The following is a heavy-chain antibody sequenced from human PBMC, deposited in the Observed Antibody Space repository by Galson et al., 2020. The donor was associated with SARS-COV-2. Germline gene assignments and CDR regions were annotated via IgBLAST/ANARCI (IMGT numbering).Heavy chain of an antibody. J-gene: IGHJ4*02. CDR3: ARRIAAADDSFDY. CDR2: IYYSGST. Sequence: ASETLSLTCTVSGGSISSSSYYWGWIRQPPGKGLEWIGSIYYSGSTYYNPSLKSRVTISVDTSKNQFSLKLGSVTAADTAVYYCARRIAAADDSFDYWGQGTLVTVSS. D-gene: IGHD6-13*01. CDR1: GGSISSSSYY. V-gene: IGHV4-39*01.